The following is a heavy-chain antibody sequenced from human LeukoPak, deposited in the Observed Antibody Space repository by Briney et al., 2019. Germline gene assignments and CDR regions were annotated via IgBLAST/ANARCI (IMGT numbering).Heavy chain of an antibody. CDR1: GFTFSSYW. CDR2: INSDGSST. V-gene: IGHV3-74*01. Sequence: GGSLRLSCAASGFTFSSYWMHWVRQAPGKGLVWVSRINSDGSSTSYADSVKGRFTISRDNAKNTLYLQMNSLRAEDTAVYYCARDRSGNYSDYYYYYMDVWGKGPRSPSP. D-gene: IGHD1-26*01. CDR3: ARDRSGNYSDYYYYYMDV. J-gene: IGHJ6*03.